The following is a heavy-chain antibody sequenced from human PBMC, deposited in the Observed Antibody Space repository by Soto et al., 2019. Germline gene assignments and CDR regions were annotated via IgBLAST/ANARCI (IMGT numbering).Heavy chain of an antibody. J-gene: IGHJ6*02. V-gene: IGHV4-59*01. D-gene: IGHD6-19*01. Sequence: PAETLSPTCTVSGASISSYYWSWIRQPPGKGLEWIAFIYHSGSTDYNPSLKSRVTISVDTSKNPFSLKLSSVTAADAAVYYCARSIAVAGFYGMAVWGQGTTVTVSS. CDR3: ARSIAVAGFYGMAV. CDR2: IYHSGST. CDR1: GASISSYY.